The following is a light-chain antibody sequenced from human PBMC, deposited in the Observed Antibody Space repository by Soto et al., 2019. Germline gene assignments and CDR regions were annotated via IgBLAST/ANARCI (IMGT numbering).Light chain of an antibody. J-gene: IGLJ1*01. V-gene: IGLV1-40*01. CDR3: QSYDSSLSVSYV. CDR2: GNS. CDR1: SSNIGAGYD. Sequence: QSVLTQPPSVSGAPGQRVTISCTGSSSNIGAGYDVHWYQQLPGTAPKLLIYGNSNRHSGVPDRFSGSKSGTSASLAITGLQAEDEADYYCQSYDSSLSVSYVFGTGTKLTVL.